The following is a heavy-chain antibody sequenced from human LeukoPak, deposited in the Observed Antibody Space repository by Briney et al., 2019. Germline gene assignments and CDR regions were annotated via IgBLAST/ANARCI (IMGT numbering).Heavy chain of an antibody. J-gene: IGHJ6*02. V-gene: IGHV3-9*01. CDR3: AKAPYYGSGEITGNGMDV. D-gene: IGHD3-10*01. CDR2: ISWNSGSI. CDR1: GFTFDDYA. Sequence: PGGSLRLSCAASGFTFDDYAMHWVRQAPGKGLEWVSGISWNSGSIGYADSVKGRFTISRDNAKNSLYLQMNSLRAEDTALYYCAKAPYYGSGEITGNGMDVWGQGTTVTVSS.